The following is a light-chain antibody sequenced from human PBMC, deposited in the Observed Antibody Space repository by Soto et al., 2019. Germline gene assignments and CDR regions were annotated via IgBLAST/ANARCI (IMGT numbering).Light chain of an antibody. CDR1: QSVSDN. V-gene: IGKV3-15*01. CDR2: GAS. J-gene: IGKJ2*01. Sequence: EVVMTQSPATRSVSPGERATLSCRASQSVSDNLAWYQQKAGQAPRLLIYGASTRATGIPARFSGSGSGTDFTLTISSLQSEDFAVYYCQQSNNWPYTFGQGTKLDIK. CDR3: QQSNNWPYT.